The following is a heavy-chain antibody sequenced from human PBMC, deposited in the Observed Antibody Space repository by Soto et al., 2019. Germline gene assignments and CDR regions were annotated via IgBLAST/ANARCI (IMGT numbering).Heavy chain of an antibody. D-gene: IGHD3-9*01. CDR1: GFTFSNFG. CDR2: IRYDGSKK. Sequence: PWGSLRLSCVASGFTFSNFGMHLFRHSPGKGLEWVAVIRYDGSKKYFADSVKGRFSISRDNSKNTLFLQMNSLRVEDSALYYCARDQARESDVLTPWGQGTLVTVSS. CDR3: ARDQARESDVLTP. J-gene: IGHJ4*02. V-gene: IGHV3-33*04.